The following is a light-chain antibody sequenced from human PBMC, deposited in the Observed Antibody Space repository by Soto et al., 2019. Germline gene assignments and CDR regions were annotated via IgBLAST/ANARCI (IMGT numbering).Light chain of an antibody. J-gene: IGLJ2*01. V-gene: IGLV2-14*01. CDR3: SSFSAITREV. CDR2: EVS. CDR1: SSDVGGYNY. Sequence: QSALTQPASVSGSPGQSITISCTGTSSDVGGYNYVSWYQQHPGQAPKLMIFEVSNRPSGVSHRFSGSKSGNTASLTISGLQTEDEADYYCSSFSAITREVFGGGTKLTVL.